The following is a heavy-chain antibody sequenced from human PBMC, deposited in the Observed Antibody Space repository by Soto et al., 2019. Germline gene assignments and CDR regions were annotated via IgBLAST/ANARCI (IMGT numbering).Heavy chain of an antibody. V-gene: IGHV3-74*01. CDR3: VRGNGDRYDGNGYLGRH. D-gene: IGHD3-22*01. CDR1: GFTFGSYW. Sequence: EVQLVESGGGLVQPGESLTLSCAASGFTFGSYWMHWVRQAPGKGLVWVSRIKNDGTGTYYADSVEGRLTIFRYITKNTLFLQMSSLRVEDAAVYFCVRGNGDRYDGNGYLGRHWGQGAMVTVSS. CDR2: IKNDGTGT. J-gene: IGHJ4*02.